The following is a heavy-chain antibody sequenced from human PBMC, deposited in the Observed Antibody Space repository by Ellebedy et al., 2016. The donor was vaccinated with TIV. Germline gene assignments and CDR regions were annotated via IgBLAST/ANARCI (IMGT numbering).Heavy chain of an antibody. V-gene: IGHV3-33*01. D-gene: IGHD3-16*01. Sequence: GESLKISXAASGFTFDTYVMHWVRQAPGKGLEWVALIYYDGSTKHYADSVKGRFTISRDNSRNTLSLQMNNLRTEDTAVYYCARDSPLDWDFGGVWGQGTTVTVSS. CDR3: ARDSPLDWDFGGV. CDR1: GFTFDTYV. CDR2: IYYDGSTK. J-gene: IGHJ6*02.